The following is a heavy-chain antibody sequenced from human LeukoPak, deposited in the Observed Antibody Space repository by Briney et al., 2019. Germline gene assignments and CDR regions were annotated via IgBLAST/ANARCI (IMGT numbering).Heavy chain of an antibody. Sequence: SETLSLTCTVSGGSISSSSYYWGWIRQPPGKGLEWIGSIYYSGSTYYNPSLKSRVTISVDTSKNQFSLKLSSVTAADTAVYYCARHDTRGRCSSTSCQGTGGDYWGQGTLVTVSS. CDR3: ARHDTRGRCSSTSCQGTGGDY. CDR1: GGSISSSSYY. J-gene: IGHJ4*02. D-gene: IGHD2-2*01. V-gene: IGHV4-39*01. CDR2: IYYSGST.